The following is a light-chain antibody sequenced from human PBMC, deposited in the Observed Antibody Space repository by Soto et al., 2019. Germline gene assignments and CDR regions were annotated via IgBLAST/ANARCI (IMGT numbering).Light chain of an antibody. CDR1: SSDVGRYNY. J-gene: IGLJ1*01. Sequence: QSALTQHASVSGSPGQSITISCTGTSSDVGRYNYVSWYQQHPGKAPKLMIYEVSNRPSGVSNRFSGSKSGNTASLTISGLQAEDEADYYCSSYTSSSIDYVFGTGTKLTVL. CDR2: EVS. V-gene: IGLV2-14*01. CDR3: SSYTSSSIDYV.